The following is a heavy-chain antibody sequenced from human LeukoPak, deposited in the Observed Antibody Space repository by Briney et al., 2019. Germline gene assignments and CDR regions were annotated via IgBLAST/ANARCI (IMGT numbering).Heavy chain of an antibody. D-gene: IGHD3-10*01. CDR1: GYTFTGYY. J-gene: IGHJ5*02. V-gene: IGHV1-2*02. Sequence: PSVKVSCKASGYTFTGYYIHWVRQAPGQGLECVGWINPNSGGTNYAQTFQGRVTMTRDTSISTANMELSRLRSDDTAVYYCARGGSGSYFSWLDPWGQGTLVTVSS. CDR3: ARGGSGSYFSWLDP. CDR2: INPNSGGT.